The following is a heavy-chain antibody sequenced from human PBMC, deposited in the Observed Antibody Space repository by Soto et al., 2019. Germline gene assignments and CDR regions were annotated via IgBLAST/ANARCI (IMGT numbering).Heavy chain of an antibody. CDR1: GGSFSGYY. D-gene: IGHD3-3*01. Sequence: SETLSLTCAVYGGSFSGYYWSWIRQPPGKGLEWIGEINHSGSTNYNPSLKSRVTISVDTSKNQFSLKLSSVTAADTAVYYCASLSLRFYGYWGQGTLVTVSS. V-gene: IGHV4-34*01. J-gene: IGHJ4*02. CDR3: ASLSLRFYGY. CDR2: INHSGST.